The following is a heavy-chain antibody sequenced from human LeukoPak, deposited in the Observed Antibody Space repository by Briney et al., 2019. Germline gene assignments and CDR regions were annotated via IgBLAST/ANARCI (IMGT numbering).Heavy chain of an antibody. J-gene: IGHJ5*02. CDR1: GFTFSNYG. Sequence: GGSLRLSCAASGFTFSNYGMHWVRQAPGKGREWVAVIWFDGSNKYYADSVKGRFTISRDNSKKPLFLKMKGLRAEDAAVYYCLRGAVAGNLNTWCGPWGRGTLVTVSS. CDR3: LRGAVAGNLNTWCGP. D-gene: IGHD6-19*01. V-gene: IGHV3-33*01. CDR2: IWFDGSNK.